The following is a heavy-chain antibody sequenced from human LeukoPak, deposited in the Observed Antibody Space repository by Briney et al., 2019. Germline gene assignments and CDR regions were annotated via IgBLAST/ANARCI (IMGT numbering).Heavy chain of an antibody. D-gene: IGHD3-10*01. CDR1: GLIFSTYW. V-gene: IGHV3-7*01. CDR3: ARGPPYGSRSDFFDY. CDR2: IKLDVSET. J-gene: IGHJ4*02. Sequence: GGSLRLSCAASGLIFSTYWMSWVRQAPGEGLEWVASIKLDVSETDYVDSVKGRFTISRDNAKNSLYLQVNSLRVEDTAIYYCARGPPYGSRSDFFDYWGQGTLVTVSS.